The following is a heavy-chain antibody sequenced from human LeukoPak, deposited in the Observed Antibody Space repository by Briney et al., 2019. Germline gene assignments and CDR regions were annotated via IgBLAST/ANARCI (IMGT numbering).Heavy chain of an antibody. CDR1: GFTFSNAW. V-gene: IGHV3-15*01. J-gene: IGHJ4*02. CDR3: TTGGFRLYGSGSYGYFDY. D-gene: IGHD3-10*01. CDR2: IKSKTDGGTT. Sequence: GGSLRLSCAASGFTFSNAWMSWVRQAPGKGLEWVGRIKSKTDGGTTDYAAPVKGRFTISRDDSKNTLYLQMNSLKTEDTAVYYCTTGGFRLYGSGSYGYFDYWGQGTLVTVSS.